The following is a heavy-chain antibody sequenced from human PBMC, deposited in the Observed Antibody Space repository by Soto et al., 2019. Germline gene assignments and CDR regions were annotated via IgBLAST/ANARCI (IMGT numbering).Heavy chain of an antibody. CDR1: GFTFSTYG. V-gene: IGHV3-33*08. CDR2: IWYDGGNK. Sequence: SLRLSCAASGFTFSTYGMHWVRQAPGKGLEWVALIWYDGGNKFYTDSVKGRFTISRDNSKNTLYLQMNSLRAEDTAVYYCARDGYDFWIRYYFDFWGQGTLVTV. CDR3: ARDGYDFWIRYYFDF. J-gene: IGHJ4*02. D-gene: IGHD3-3*01.